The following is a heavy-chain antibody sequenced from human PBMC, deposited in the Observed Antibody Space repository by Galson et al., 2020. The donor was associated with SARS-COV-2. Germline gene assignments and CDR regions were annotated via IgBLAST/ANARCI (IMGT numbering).Heavy chain of an antibody. CDR1: GGSISSGGYS. CDR2: INYSGST. D-gene: IGHD3-22*01. J-gene: IGHJ4*02. V-gene: IGHV4-30-4*07. Sequence: SETLSLTCAVPGGSISSGGYSWRWIRQPPGKGLEWIGYINYSGSTYYNPSLKSRVTISIDTSKNQFSLKLSSVTAADTAVYFCARDYYDSSGLYYFDYWGQGTLVTVSS. CDR3: ARDYYDSSGLYYFDY.